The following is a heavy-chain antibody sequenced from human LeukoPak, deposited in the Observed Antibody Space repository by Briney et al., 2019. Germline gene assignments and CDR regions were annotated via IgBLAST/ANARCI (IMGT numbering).Heavy chain of an antibody. CDR2: INPNSGGT. Sequence: GASVKVSCKASGYTFTGYYMHWVRQAPGQGLEWMGWINPNSGGTNYAQKFQGRVTMIRDTSISTAYMELSRLRSDDTAVYYCARVIFGVVIIGRWFDPWGQGTLVTVSS. CDR3: ARVIFGVVIIGRWFDP. CDR1: GYTFTGYY. J-gene: IGHJ5*02. D-gene: IGHD3-3*01. V-gene: IGHV1-2*02.